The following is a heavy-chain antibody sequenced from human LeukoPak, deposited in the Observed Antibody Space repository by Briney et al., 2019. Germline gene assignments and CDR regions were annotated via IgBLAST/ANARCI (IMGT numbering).Heavy chain of an antibody. J-gene: IGHJ4*02. V-gene: IGHV4-39*01. Sequence: SETLSLTCTLSGGFISRSSYYWTWLHQPPGKTLEWIGNVFHTITSSYSTSLHRRVIVSVDTPKNQYSVNLTSVYAADTAVYYCARLSPAPDFHSWGQGILVTVSS. CDR3: ARLSPAPDFHS. CDR1: GGFISRSSYY. CDR2: VFHTITS.